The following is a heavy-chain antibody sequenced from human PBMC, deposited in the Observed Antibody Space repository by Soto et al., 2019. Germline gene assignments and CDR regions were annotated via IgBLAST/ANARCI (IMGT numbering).Heavy chain of an antibody. V-gene: IGHV2-5*02. CDR3: AYSLGARSVRWRPPPFAP. CDR1: GFSLTTTGVG. Sequence: QITLKESGPTVVKPTQTLTLTCTFSGFSLTTTGVGVGWIRQPPGNALEWLALIYWDDDKRYSPSLKSRLTTXQXXSKTQVVLTMTNMAPPDTGTYYCAYSLGARSVRWRPPPFAPRGQGTLVTVSS. CDR2: IYWDDDK. D-gene: IGHD3-3*01. J-gene: IGHJ5*02.